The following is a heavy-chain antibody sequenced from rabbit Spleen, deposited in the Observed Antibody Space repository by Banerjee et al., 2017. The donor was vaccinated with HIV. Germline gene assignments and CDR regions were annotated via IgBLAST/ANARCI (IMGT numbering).Heavy chain of an antibody. CDR1: GFSFSGNYW. J-gene: IGHJ6*01. V-gene: IGHV1S45*01. D-gene: IGHD1-1*01. CDR2: IYAGSSGST. CDR3: ARMVGTDTSSADRGMDL. Sequence: QEQLEESGGDLVQPEGSLTLTCTASGFSFSGNYWICWVRQAPGKGLEWIGCIYAGSSGSTWYASWVNGRFTISKTSSTTVTLQMTSLTAADTATYFCARMVGTDTSSADRGMDLWGQGTLVTVS.